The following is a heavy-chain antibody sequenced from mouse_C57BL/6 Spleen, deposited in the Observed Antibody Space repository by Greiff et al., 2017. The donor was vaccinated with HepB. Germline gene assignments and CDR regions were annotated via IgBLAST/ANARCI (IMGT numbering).Heavy chain of an antibody. D-gene: IGHD2-3*01. CDR1: GYSITSGYD. J-gene: IGHJ1*03. CDR3: ARLYDGYYGWYFDV. Sequence: DVKLQESGPGMVKPSQSLSLTCTVTGYSITSGYDWHWIRHFPGNKLEWMGYISYSGSTNYNPSLKSRISITHDTSKNHFFLKLNSVTTEDTATYYCARLYDGYYGWYFDVWGTGTTVTVSS. V-gene: IGHV3-1*01. CDR2: ISYSGST.